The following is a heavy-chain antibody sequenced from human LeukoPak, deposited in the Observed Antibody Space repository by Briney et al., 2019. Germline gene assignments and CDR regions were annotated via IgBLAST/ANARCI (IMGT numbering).Heavy chain of an antibody. CDR2: ISASGGTT. V-gene: IGHV3-23*01. Sequence: GGSLRLSCAASGFTFSSYGMSWVRQAPGKGLEWVSSISASGGTTYYADSVKGRFTISRDNSKNTFNLQMNRLRAEDTALYYCAKDFHGDFPYFFDYWGQGTLVTVSS. CDR3: AKDFHGDFPYFFDY. J-gene: IGHJ4*02. CDR1: GFTFSSYG.